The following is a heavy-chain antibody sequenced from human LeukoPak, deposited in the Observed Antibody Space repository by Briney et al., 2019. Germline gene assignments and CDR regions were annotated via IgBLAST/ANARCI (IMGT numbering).Heavy chain of an antibody. V-gene: IGHV3-7*03. J-gene: IGHJ4*02. CDR3: AKDIDSGSCYLFDY. Sequence: GGSLRLSCAASGFTFRSFWMSWVRQALGKGLEWVANTHQDESEKQYGDSVKGRFTISRDNAKNSLYLQMNSLRAEDTALYYCAKDIDSGSCYLFDYWGQGTLVTVSS. CDR2: THQDESEK. CDR1: GFTFRSFW. D-gene: IGHD1-26*01.